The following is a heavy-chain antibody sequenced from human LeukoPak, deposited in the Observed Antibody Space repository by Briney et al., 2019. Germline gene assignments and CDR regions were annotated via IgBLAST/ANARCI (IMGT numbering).Heavy chain of an antibody. CDR1: GGSISSSSYY. J-gene: IGHJ3*02. V-gene: IGHV4-39*07. D-gene: IGHD3/OR15-3a*01. CDR2: IYYSGST. CDR3: AKEAPTDYAFDI. Sequence: SETLSLTCTVSGGSISSSSYYWGWIRQPPGKGLEWIGNIYYSGSTYYNPSLKSRVTISVDTSKKQLSLRLSSVTGADTAVYYCAKEAPTDYAFDIWGQGTMVTVS.